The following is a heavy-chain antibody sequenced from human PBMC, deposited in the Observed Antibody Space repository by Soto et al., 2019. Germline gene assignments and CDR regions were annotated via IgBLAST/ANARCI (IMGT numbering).Heavy chain of an antibody. CDR1: GFTFSSYS. V-gene: IGHV3-21*04. CDR2: ISTSSSNV. J-gene: IGHJ4*02. Sequence: GGSLRLSCATSGFTFSSYSMNWVRQAPGKDLEWISSISTSSSNVYYADSVKGRFTISRDNAKSSLYLQMNGLRAEDTAVYYCAKNPGYYYDSTGYHFDYWGQGTLVTVSS. CDR3: AKNPGYYYDSTGYHFDY. D-gene: IGHD3-22*01.